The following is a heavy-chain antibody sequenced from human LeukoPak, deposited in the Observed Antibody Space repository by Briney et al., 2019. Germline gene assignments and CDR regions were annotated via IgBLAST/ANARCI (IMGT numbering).Heavy chain of an antibody. CDR3: ARLGGYHDPPDY. J-gene: IGHJ4*02. CDR2: IHHSGDT. D-gene: IGHD5-18*01. Sequence: PSETESLTCTVSGGSIRSSTYYWAWIRQPPGKGLEWTGTIHHSGDTCYNPSLKSRVTISVDTSKNQFSLNLSSVTAADTAVYYCARLGGYHDPPDYWGQGTLVTVSS. CDR1: GGSIRSSTYY. V-gene: IGHV4-39*01.